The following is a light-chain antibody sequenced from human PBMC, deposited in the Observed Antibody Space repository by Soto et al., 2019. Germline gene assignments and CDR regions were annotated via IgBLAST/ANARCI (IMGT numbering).Light chain of an antibody. J-gene: IGKJ5*01. CDR3: HQYGRSPRT. V-gene: IGKV3-20*01. CDR1: QSVTND. Sequence: EIVMTQSPATLSLPPGERATLSCRASQSVTNDLAWYQHKPGQAPRLLTHGASTRATGIPDRVSGSGSGTDFTLTISRLEPEDFAVYSCHQYGRSPRTFGQGTRLE. CDR2: GAS.